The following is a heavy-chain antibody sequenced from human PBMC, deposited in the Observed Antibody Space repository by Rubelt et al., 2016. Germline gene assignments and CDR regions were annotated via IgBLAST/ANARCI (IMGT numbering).Heavy chain of an antibody. J-gene: IGHJ4*02. CDR3: ARGPLFGFGELLNPDY. V-gene: IGHV4-39*07. Sequence: GSTYYNPSLKSRVTISVDTSKNQFSLKLSSVTAADTAVYYCARGPLFGFGELLNPDYWGQGTLVTVSS. CDR2: GST. D-gene: IGHD3-10*01.